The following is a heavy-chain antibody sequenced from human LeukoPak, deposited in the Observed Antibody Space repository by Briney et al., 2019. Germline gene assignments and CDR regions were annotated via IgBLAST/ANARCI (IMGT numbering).Heavy chain of an antibody. CDR1: GGSISSSNYY. CDR3: ARHRRGDCSSASCYTDY. V-gene: IGHV4-39*01. CDR2: ISYSGTT. D-gene: IGHD2-2*02. J-gene: IGHJ4*02. Sequence: SETLSLTCIVSGGSISSSNYYWGRIRQPPGKGLEWIGSISYSGTTYYNPSLNSRVTISVDTSKNQFSLRLSSVTVADTAVYYCARHRRGDCSSASCYTDYWGQGTLVTVSS.